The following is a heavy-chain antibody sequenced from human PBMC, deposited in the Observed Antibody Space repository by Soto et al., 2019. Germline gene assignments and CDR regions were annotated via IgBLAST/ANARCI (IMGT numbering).Heavy chain of an antibody. J-gene: IGHJ3*02. CDR2: IKQDGSQK. V-gene: IGHV3-7*02. Sequence: GGSLRLSCAASGFTFSNYWMSWVRQAPGKGLQWVANIKQDGSQKWYVDSVKGRFTISRDNAKTSLYLQMNSLRVEDTAVYYCAKVRDGYNPYDAFDIWGQGTMVTVSS. CDR1: GFTFSNYW. D-gene: IGHD5-12*01. CDR3: AKVRDGYNPYDAFDI.